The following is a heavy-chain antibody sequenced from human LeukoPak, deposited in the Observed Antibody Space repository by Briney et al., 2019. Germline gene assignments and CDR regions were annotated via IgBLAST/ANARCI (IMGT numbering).Heavy chain of an antibody. V-gene: IGHV1-2*02. CDR1: GYTFNDYY. D-gene: IGHD2-21*01. CDR2: ITHKSGAT. Sequence: ASVKVSCKASGYTFNDYYIHWVRQAPGEEFEWMGWITHKSGATKFAQKFQGRVTLTRDTSIRTVYMELSNLISDDTATYYCVSWAGGNSDVASFDYWGQGTLVTVSS. CDR3: VSWAGGNSDVASFDY. J-gene: IGHJ4*02.